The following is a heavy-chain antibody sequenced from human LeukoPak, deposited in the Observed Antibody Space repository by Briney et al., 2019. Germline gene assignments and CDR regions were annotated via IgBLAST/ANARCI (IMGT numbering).Heavy chain of an antibody. CDR1: GFTFNDYY. J-gene: IGHJ3*02. CDR3: ARVFRPPLTVFIIRGAFDI. D-gene: IGHD3-3*01. Sequence: GGSLRLSCVASGFTFNDYYMRWIRQAPGKGREWVAYISGNSRKIYYADSVKGRFTVSRDNDKNSLYLQMNSLRVEDTAVYYCARVFRPPLTVFIIRGAFDIWGQGPMVTVSS. V-gene: IGHV3-11*04. CDR2: ISGNSRKI.